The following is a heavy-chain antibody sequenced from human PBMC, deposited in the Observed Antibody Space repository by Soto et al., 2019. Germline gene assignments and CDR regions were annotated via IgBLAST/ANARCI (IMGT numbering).Heavy chain of an antibody. CDR2: ISSSSSTI. D-gene: IGHD6-6*01. CDR1: GFTFSSYS. V-gene: IGHV3-48*02. Sequence: GGSLRLSCAASGFTFSSYSMNWVRQAPGKGLEWVSYISSSSSTIYYADSVKGRFTISRDNAQKSLYLQMNSLRDEDSAVYYCARYTAARCDYYCFDPWGQGTLVTVSS. CDR3: ARYTAARCDYYCFDP. J-gene: IGHJ5*02.